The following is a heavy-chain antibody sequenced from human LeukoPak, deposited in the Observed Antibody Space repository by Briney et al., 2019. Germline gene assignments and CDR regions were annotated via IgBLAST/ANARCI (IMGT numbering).Heavy chain of an antibody. D-gene: IGHD7-27*01. V-gene: IGHV1-2*02. J-gene: IGHJ3*02. Sequence: ASVKVSCKASGYTFTGYYMHWVRQAPGQGLEWMGWINPNSGGTNYAQKFQGRVTMTRDTSISTAYMELSRLRSDDTAVYYCASQTLLTGAHAFDIWGQGTMVTVSS. CDR3: ASQTLLTGAHAFDI. CDR2: INPNSGGT. CDR1: GYTFTGYY.